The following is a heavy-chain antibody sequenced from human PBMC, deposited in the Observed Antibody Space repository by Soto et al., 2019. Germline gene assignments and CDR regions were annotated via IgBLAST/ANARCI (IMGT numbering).Heavy chain of an antibody. D-gene: IGHD6-19*01. CDR1: GYNFTSYA. Sequence: QVQLVQSGAEVKKPGASVKVSCKASGYNFTSYAMHWVRQAPGQRLEWMGWINAGNGNTKYSQKFQGRVTITRDTSASTAYRELSSLRSEDTAVYYCARVSGWYYFDYWGQGTLVTVSS. J-gene: IGHJ4*02. CDR2: INAGNGNT. V-gene: IGHV1-3*01. CDR3: ARVSGWYYFDY.